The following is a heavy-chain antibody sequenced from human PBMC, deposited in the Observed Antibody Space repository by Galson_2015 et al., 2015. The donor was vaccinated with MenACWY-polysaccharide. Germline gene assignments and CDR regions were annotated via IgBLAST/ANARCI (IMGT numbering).Heavy chain of an antibody. Sequence: CAISGDSVSGNSVAWNWIRQSPSRGLEWLGRTYFRSKWYSDYAESVKSRISINADTSKNQFSLQLNSVTPEDTAVYYCARGLAVTGYYFGYWGQGTLVPVSS. CDR1: GDSVSGNSVA. D-gene: IGHD6-19*01. CDR2: TYFRSKWYS. J-gene: IGHJ4*02. CDR3: ARGLAVTGYYFGY. V-gene: IGHV6-1*01.